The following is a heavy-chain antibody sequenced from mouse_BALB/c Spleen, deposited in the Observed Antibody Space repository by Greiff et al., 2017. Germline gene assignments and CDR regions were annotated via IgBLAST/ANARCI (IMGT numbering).Heavy chain of an antibody. Sequence: QVQLQQPGAELVKPGASVKLSCKASGYTFTSYWMHLVKLRPGQGFEWIGEINPSNGGTNYNEKFKRKATLTVDKSSSTAYMQLSSLTSEDSAVYYCTMGGNYYAMDYWGQGTSVTVSS. CDR1: GYTFTSYW. CDR3: TMGGNYYAMDY. D-gene: IGHD2-1*01. CDR2: INPSNGGT. V-gene: IGHV1S16*01. J-gene: IGHJ4*01.